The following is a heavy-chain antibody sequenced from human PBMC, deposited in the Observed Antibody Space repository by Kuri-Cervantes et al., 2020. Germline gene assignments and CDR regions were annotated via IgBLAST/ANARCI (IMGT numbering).Heavy chain of an antibody. CDR3: ARALAFDI. J-gene: IGHJ3*02. CDR2: IYYSGST. CDR1: GYSISSGNW. V-gene: IGHV4-38-2*01. Sequence: SQTLSLTCAVSGYSISSGNWWGWIRQPPGKGLEWIGSIYYSGSTYYNPSLKSRVTISVDTSRNQFSLKLSSVTAADTAVYYCARALAFDIWGQGTMVTVSS.